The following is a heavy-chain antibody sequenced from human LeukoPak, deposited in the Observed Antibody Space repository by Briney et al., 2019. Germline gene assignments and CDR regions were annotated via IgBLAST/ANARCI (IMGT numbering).Heavy chain of an antibody. V-gene: IGHV3-23*01. CDR1: GLTFSRYA. Sequence: SGGSLRLSCAASGLTFSRYAMSWVRQAPGKGLEWVSVVSAGGGSTYYADSVKGRFTISRDNSKNTLYLQMNSLRVEDTAIYYCAKGEHFSSYCPLDFWGQGTLVTVSS. J-gene: IGHJ4*02. CDR2: VSAGGGST. CDR3: AKGEHFSSYCPLDF. D-gene: IGHD2-15*01.